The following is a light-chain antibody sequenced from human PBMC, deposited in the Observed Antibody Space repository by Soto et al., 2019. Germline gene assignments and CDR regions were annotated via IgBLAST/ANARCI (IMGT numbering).Light chain of an antibody. CDR1: QSVSSSY. V-gene: IGKV3-20*01. CDR3: QQYGRSPLT. Sequence: EIVLTQSPGTLSLSPGERATLSCRASQSVSSSYLAWYQQKPGQAPRLLIYGASSRATGIPDRFSGSGSGTDFTLTISRLEPEDLAVYYCQQYGRSPLTFGPGTIVAIE. CDR2: GAS. J-gene: IGKJ3*01.